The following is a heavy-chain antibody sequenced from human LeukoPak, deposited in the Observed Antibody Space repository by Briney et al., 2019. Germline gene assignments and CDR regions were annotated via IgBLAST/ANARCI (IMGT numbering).Heavy chain of an antibody. Sequence: GGSLRLSCAASGFTFSSYGMSWVRQAPGKGLEWVSAISGSGGSTYYADSVKGRFTISRDNSKNTLYLQMNSLRAEDTAVYYCAKDYYGSGSYSVGYMDVWGKGTTVTISS. CDR3: AKDYYGSGSYSVGYMDV. J-gene: IGHJ6*03. CDR1: GFTFSSYG. CDR2: ISGSGGST. D-gene: IGHD3-10*01. V-gene: IGHV3-23*01.